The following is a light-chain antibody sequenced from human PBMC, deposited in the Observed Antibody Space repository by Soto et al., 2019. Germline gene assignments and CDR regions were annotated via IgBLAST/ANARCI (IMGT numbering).Light chain of an antibody. CDR2: WAS. J-gene: IGKJ5*01. V-gene: IGKV4-1*01. CDR3: QQYFTTPIT. Sequence: IVMTQSPDSLDVSLGERATINCKSSQSVLYSSNNKNYLAWYQQKPGQPPKLLIYWASTRESGVPDRFSGSGSGTGFTLTISSLQTEDVAVYYCQQYFTTPITFGQGTRLEI. CDR1: QSVLYSSNNKNY.